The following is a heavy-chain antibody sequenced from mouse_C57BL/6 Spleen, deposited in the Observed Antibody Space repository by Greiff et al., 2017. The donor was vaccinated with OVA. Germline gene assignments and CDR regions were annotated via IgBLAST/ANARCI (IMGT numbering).Heavy chain of an antibody. J-gene: IGHJ3*01. V-gene: IGHV14-4*01. CDR2: IDPENGDT. D-gene: IGHD3-2*02. Sequence: EVQLQQSGAELVRPGASVKLSCTASGFNIKDDYMHWVKQRPEQGLEWIGWIDPENGDTEYASKFQGKATITADTSSNPAYLQLSSLTSEDTAVYYCTSRQLRLPWFAYWGQGTLVTVSA. CDR1: GFNIKDDY. CDR3: TSRQLRLPWFAY.